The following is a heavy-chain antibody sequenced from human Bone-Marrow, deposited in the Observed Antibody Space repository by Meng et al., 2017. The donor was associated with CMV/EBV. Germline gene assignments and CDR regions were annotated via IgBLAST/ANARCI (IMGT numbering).Heavy chain of an antibody. Sequence: KPTEGPFRSYPIRRGRPAPGQGLGGMGRNIPILGIANYTQKFQGRITITADKSPSTAYMELSSLRSEDTAVYYCATTRGGSAMVTEDYWGQGTLVTVSS. CDR1: EGPFRSYP. CDR2: NIPILGIA. V-gene: IGHV1-69*02. J-gene: IGHJ4*02. D-gene: IGHD5-18*01. CDR3: ATTRGGSAMVTEDY.